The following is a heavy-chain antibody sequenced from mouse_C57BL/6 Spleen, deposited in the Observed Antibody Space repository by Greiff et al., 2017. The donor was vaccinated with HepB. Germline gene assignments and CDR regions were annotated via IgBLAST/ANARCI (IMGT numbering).Heavy chain of an antibody. CDR2: LYPGDGDT. D-gene: IGHD1-1*01. Sequence: QVQLQQSGPELVKPGASVKISCKASGYAFSSSWMNWVKQRPGKGLEWIGRLYPGDGDTNYNGTFKGKATLTADKSSSTTYMQLSSLTSEDSAVYFCARDYYGSLYYFDYWGQGTTLTVSS. CDR1: GYAFSSSW. V-gene: IGHV1-82*01. J-gene: IGHJ2*01. CDR3: ARDYYGSLYYFDY.